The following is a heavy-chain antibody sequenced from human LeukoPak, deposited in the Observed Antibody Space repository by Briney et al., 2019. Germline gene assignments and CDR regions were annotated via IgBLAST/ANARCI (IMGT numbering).Heavy chain of an antibody. V-gene: IGHV4-39*07. Sequence: PSETLSLTCSVSGVSLISRTNYWGGLRQPPGKGLEWIGSIAYTGSTYYNPSLKSRVTISVDTSKNQFSLKLSSVTAADTAVYYCARRSIVVVPAVYFDYWGQGTLVTVSS. CDR2: IAYTGST. D-gene: IGHD2-2*01. CDR1: GVSLISRTNY. J-gene: IGHJ4*02. CDR3: ARRSIVVVPAVYFDY.